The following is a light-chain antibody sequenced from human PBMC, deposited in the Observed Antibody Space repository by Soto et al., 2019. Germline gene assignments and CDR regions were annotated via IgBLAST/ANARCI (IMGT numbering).Light chain of an antibody. CDR2: DVS. CDR3: SSYTSSSPLEV. V-gene: IGLV2-14*01. Sequence: QSALTQPASVSGSPGQSITISCTGTSSDVGGYNYFSWYQQHPGKAPKLMIYDVSNRPSGVSNRFSGSKSGNTASLTISGLQADDEADYYCSSYTSSSPLEVFGGGTKLTVL. CDR1: SSDVGGYNY. J-gene: IGLJ2*01.